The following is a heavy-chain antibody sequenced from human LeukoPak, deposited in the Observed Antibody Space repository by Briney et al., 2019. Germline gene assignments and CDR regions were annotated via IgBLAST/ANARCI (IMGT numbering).Heavy chain of an antibody. J-gene: IGHJ4*02. CDR2: ISSSSSYI. D-gene: IGHD3-22*01. V-gene: IGHV3-21*01. CDR3: ARALSSSGYTSFFDY. CDR1: GFTFSSYS. Sequence: GGSLRLSCAASGFTFSSYSMNWVRQAPGKGLEWVSSISSSSSYIYYADSVKGRFTISRDNAKNSLYLQMNSLRAEDTAVYYCARALSSSGYTSFFDYWGQGTLVTVSS.